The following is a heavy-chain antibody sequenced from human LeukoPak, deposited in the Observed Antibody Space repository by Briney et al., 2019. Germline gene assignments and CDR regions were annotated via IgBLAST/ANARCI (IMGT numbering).Heavy chain of an antibody. J-gene: IGHJ2*01. Sequence: GGSLRLSCTASGFTFSSYSMNWVRQAPGQGLEWVSSISSGSSYIYYADSMKGRFTISRDNAKNSLYLQMNSLRAEDTAVYYCAGSDTTGYIPREWDYWYFDLWGRGTLVTVSS. CDR3: AGSDTTGYIPREWDYWYFDL. D-gene: IGHD1-1*01. CDR1: GFTFSSYS. V-gene: IGHV3-21*01. CDR2: ISSGSSYI.